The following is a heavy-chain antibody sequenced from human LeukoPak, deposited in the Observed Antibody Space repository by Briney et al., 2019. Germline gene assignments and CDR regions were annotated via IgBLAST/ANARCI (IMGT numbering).Heavy chain of an antibody. Sequence: SETLSLTCAVSGGSISSGGYSWSWIRQPPGKGLEWIGYIYYSGSTYYNPSLKSRVTISVDTSKNQFSLKLSSVTAADTAVYYCARVGSRVVDTAMVMDYWGQGTLVTVSS. CDR3: ARVGSRVVDTAMVMDY. V-gene: IGHV4-30-4*07. D-gene: IGHD5-18*01. J-gene: IGHJ4*02. CDR2: IYYSGST. CDR1: GGSISSGGYS.